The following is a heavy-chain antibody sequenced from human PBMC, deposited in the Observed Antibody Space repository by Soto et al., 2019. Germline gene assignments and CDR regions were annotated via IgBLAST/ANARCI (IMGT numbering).Heavy chain of an antibody. D-gene: IGHD2-8*01. Sequence: ASVKVSCKASGFTFTSSAFQWVRQARGQRLEWIGWIAVGSGYTNYAQRFQDRVTLTRDVSTATTYMELSRLTSEDTAIYYCAADATAWQQMVPSDYWGQGTLGTVSS. V-gene: IGHV1-58*01. CDR3: AADATAWQQMVPSDY. CDR2: IAVGSGYT. J-gene: IGHJ4*02. CDR1: GFTFTSSA.